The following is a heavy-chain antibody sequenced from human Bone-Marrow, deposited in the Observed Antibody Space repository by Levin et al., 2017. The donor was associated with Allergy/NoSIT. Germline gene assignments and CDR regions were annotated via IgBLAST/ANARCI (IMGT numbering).Heavy chain of an antibody. V-gene: IGHV3-64*02. CDR3: ARPYASAYDAFDL. Sequence: SCAASGFTFSDYSIHWVRQAPGKGLEYVSVISSNGYSTYYADSVRGRFTISRDNSKNTAFLQMGSLRAEDMAVYYCARPYASAYDAFDLWGQGTMVTVSS. D-gene: IGHD2-2*01. CDR2: ISSNGYST. CDR1: GFTFSDYS. J-gene: IGHJ3*01.